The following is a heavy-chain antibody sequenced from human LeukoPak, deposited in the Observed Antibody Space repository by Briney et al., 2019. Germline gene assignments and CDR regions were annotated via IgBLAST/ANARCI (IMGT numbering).Heavy chain of an antibody. V-gene: IGHV4-30-2*01. Sequence: SETLSLTCAVSGGSISSGGYSWSWIRQPPGKGLEWIGYIYHSGSTYYNPSLKSRVTISVDRSKNQFSLKLSSVTAADSAVYYCARQYSGYDAFDYWGQGTLVTVSS. D-gene: IGHD5-12*01. CDR3: ARQYSGYDAFDY. J-gene: IGHJ4*02. CDR2: IYHSGST. CDR1: GGSISSGGYS.